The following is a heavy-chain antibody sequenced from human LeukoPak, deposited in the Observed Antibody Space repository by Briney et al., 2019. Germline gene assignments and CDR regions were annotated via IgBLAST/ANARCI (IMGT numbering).Heavy chain of an antibody. V-gene: IGHV3-11*05. CDR3: ARVGRTSIGFDY. D-gene: IGHD1-7*01. J-gene: IGHJ4*02. CDR2: MSSNGYYA. Sequence: GGSLRLSCAASGFTLSYYYMSWIRQAPAKGLERVSYMSSNGYYANYADSVKGRFTISRDNGKKPLNLQIESLRAEDMAVCYSARVGRTSIGFDYWGQGTVVTVSS. CDR1: GFTLSYYY.